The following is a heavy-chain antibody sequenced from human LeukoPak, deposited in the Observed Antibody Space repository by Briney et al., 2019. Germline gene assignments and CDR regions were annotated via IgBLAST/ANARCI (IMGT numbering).Heavy chain of an antibody. CDR1: GGSISSYY. CDR2: IYCSGST. V-gene: IGHV4-59*01. Sequence: SETLSLTCTVSGGSISSYYWSWIRQPPGKGLEWIGYIYCSGSTNYNPSLKSRVTISVDTSKNQFSLKLSSVTAADTAVYYCARGGYDYVWGSYRYAFDIWGQGTMVSVSS. D-gene: IGHD3-16*02. J-gene: IGHJ3*02. CDR3: ARGGYDYVWGSYRYAFDI.